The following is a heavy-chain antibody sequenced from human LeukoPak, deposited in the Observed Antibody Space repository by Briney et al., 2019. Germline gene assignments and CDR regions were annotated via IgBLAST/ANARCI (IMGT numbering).Heavy chain of an antibody. CDR3: ARGRYSSSWYCYYGMDV. J-gene: IGHJ6*02. Sequence: PSETLSLTCAVYGGSFSGYYWSWIRQPPGKGLEWIGEINHSGSTNYNPSLKSRVTISVDTSKNQFSLKLSSVTAADTAVYYCARGRYSSSWYCYYGMDVWGQGTTVTVSS. CDR1: GGSFSGYY. D-gene: IGHD6-13*01. V-gene: IGHV4-34*01. CDR2: INHSGST.